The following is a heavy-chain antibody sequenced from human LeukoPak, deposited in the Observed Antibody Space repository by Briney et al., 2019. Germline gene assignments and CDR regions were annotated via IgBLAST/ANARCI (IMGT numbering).Heavy chain of an antibody. V-gene: IGHV3-30*18. CDR2: ISYDGSNK. CDR1: GFTFSNYG. D-gene: IGHD2-21*02. Sequence: PGGSLRLSCAASGFTFSNYGMHWVRQAPGKGLEWVAVISYDGSNKYYADSVKGRFTISRDNSKNTLYLQMNSLRAEDTAVYYCAKWNLAYCGGDCYPLYFDYWGQGTLVTVSS. CDR3: AKWNLAYCGGDCYPLYFDY. J-gene: IGHJ4*02.